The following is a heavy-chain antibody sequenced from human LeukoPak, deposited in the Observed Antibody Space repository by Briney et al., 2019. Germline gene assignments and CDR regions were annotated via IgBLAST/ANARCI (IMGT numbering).Heavy chain of an antibody. J-gene: IGHJ4*02. D-gene: IGHD3-22*01. CDR3: ARTQGYYDSSGLFDY. CDR2: IDRDDDK. CDR1: GFSLSTSGMR. V-gene: IGHV2-70*04. Sequence: QTLSLTCTFSGFSLSTSGMRVSWIRQPPGKALEWLARIDRDDDKFYSTSLKTRLTISKDTSKNQVVLTMTNMDPVDTATYYCARTQGYYDSSGLFDYWGQGTLVTVSS.